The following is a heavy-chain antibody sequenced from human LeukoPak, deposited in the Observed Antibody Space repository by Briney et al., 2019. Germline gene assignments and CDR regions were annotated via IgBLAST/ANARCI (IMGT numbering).Heavy chain of an antibody. D-gene: IGHD1-1*01. CDR3: AKSPFTWNYYEY. CDR1: GFTFSSYA. V-gene: IGHV3-23*01. Sequence: GGSLGLSCAASGFTFSSYAMSWVRQAPGKGLEWVSTISSDGGGTYYADSVKGRFTISRDNSKNTLYLQMNSLRAEDTAVYYCAKSPFTWNYYEYWGQGTLVTVSS. CDR2: ISSDGGGT. J-gene: IGHJ4*02.